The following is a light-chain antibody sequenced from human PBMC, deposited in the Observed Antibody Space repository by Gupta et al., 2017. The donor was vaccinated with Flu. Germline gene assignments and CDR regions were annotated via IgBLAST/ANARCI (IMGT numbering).Light chain of an antibody. CDR3: QQYHSYSWT. J-gene: IGKJ1*01. CDR2: EAA. CDR1: QSISNW. Sequence: DIQMTQSPSTLSASVGDRVTITCRASQSISNWLAWYQQKPGRAPKLLIYEAATLESGVPSRFSGSRSGTRFTLTISSLQADDFASYYCQQYHSYSWTFGQGTKVEIK. V-gene: IGKV1-5*03.